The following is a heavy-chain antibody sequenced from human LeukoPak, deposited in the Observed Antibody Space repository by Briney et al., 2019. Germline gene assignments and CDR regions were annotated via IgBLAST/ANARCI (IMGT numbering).Heavy chain of an antibody. Sequence: GAPVKLCCTASGYSFTTYCMHWVRQAPGHRLEGWGMIPPSDGGTAYAPKFHGRVTMTRDTSTTTVYMELSSLRSENTAIYFCARDPTVITSSRITIFGVVKSPHNWFDPWGQGTLVTVSS. CDR3: ARDPTVITSSRITIFGVVKSPHNWFDP. V-gene: IGHV1-46*01. CDR1: GYSFTTYC. D-gene: IGHD3-3*01. J-gene: IGHJ5*02. CDR2: IPPSDGGT.